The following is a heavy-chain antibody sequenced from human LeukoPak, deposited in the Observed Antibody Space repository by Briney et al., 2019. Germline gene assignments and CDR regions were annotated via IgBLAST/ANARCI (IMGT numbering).Heavy chain of an antibody. J-gene: IGHJ4*02. Sequence: PGGSLRLSCVVPGFTFSNYWMSWVRQAPGKGLEWVANIKQDGSEKNYVDSVKGRFTISRDNAKNSLFLQLDSLRAEDTAVYYCASTQTFDYWGQGTLVTVSS. D-gene: IGHD2-15*01. CDR3: ASTQTFDY. CDR2: IKQDGSEK. CDR1: GFTFSNYW. V-gene: IGHV3-7*03.